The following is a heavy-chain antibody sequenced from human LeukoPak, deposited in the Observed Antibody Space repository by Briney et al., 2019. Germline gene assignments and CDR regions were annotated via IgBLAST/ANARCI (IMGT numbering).Heavy chain of an antibody. D-gene: IGHD1-26*01. Sequence: PSETLSLTCTVSGGSVSSSSFYWGWIRQPPGEGLEWIGTVYYSGRTNYNPSLKGRVSITVDTSKNQFSLNLSSVTAADTAVYYCGTSGWEQLLLQWGQGTLVTVSS. J-gene: IGHJ4*02. CDR3: GTSGWEQLLLQ. CDR1: GGSVSSSSFY. CDR2: VYYSGRT. V-gene: IGHV4-39*01.